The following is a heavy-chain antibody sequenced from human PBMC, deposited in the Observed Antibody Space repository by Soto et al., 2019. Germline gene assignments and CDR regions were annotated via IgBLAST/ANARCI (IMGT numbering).Heavy chain of an antibody. D-gene: IGHD2-15*01. CDR3: ARDLGYCRSGTCYREWFDP. CDR2: VSGDNGHT. CDR1: GYTFTTHG. V-gene: IGHV1-18*01. J-gene: IGHJ5*02. Sequence: QVQLVQSGAEVKKHGASVKVSCKASGYTFTTHGISWVRQAPGQGLEWMGWVSGDNGHTNYAQSLQGRVTMNTDTSTNTAYMELRSLRSDDTAVYYCARDLGYCRSGTCYREWFDPWGQGTLVTVSS.